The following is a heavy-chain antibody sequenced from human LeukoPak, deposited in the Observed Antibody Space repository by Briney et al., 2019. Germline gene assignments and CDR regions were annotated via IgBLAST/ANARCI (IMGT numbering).Heavy chain of an antibody. V-gene: IGHV4-61*02. D-gene: IGHD3-10*01. CDR3: AREGKITMVRGVIRYYYMDV. Sequence: SETLSLTCTVSGGSISSGSYYWSWIRQPAGKGLEWIGRIFTSGSTKYNPSLKSRVTISVDTPKNQFSLKLSSVTAADTAVYYCAREGKITMVRGVIRYYYMDVWGKGTTVTISS. CDR1: GGSISSGSYY. J-gene: IGHJ6*03. CDR2: IFTSGST.